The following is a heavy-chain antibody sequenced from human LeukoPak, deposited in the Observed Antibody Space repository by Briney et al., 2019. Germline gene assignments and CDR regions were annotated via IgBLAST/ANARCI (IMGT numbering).Heavy chain of an antibody. D-gene: IGHD1-1*01. CDR1: GYTFTSYY. J-gene: IGHJ3*02. Sequence: ASVKVSCKASGYTFTSYYMHWVRQAPGQGLEWMGIINPSGGSTGYAQKFQGRVTMTRDTSTSTVYMELTRLSSDDTAVYYCARPHGDTTADDAFDIWGQGTMVTVSS. CDR3: ARPHGDTTADDAFDI. V-gene: IGHV1-46*01. CDR2: INPSGGST.